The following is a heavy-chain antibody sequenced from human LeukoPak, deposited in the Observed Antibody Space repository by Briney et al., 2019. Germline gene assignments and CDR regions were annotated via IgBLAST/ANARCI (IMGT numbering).Heavy chain of an antibody. CDR2: ISGDGGST. J-gene: IGHJ4*02. D-gene: IGHD3-22*01. CDR3: ARDPITMIVGGYFDY. Sequence: PGGSLRLSCAASGFTFDDYAMHWVRQAPGKGLEWVSLISGDGGSTYYADSVKGRFTISRDNAKNSLYLQMNSLRDEDTAVYYCARDPITMIVGGYFDYWGQGTLVTVSS. V-gene: IGHV3-43*02. CDR1: GFTFDDYA.